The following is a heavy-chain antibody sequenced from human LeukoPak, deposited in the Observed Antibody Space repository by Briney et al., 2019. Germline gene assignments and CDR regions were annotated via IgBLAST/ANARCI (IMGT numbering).Heavy chain of an antibody. J-gene: IGHJ4*02. D-gene: IGHD4-17*01. CDR1: GYTFTGYP. Sequence: SVKVSCKASGYTFTGYPMHWVRQARGQGLEWMGWINPNSGDTKYAQKFQGRVTMTRDTSISTAYMELSSLRSDDTAVYYCARTTAFDYWGQGTLVTVSS. V-gene: IGHV1-2*02. CDR2: INPNSGDT. CDR3: ARTTAFDY.